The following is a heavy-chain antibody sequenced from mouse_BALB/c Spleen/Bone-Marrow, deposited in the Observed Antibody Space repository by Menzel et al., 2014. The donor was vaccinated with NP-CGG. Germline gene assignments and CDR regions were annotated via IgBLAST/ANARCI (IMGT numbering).Heavy chain of an antibody. Sequence: EVKVVESGGGLVKPGGSLKLSCAASGFTFSSYAMSWVRQAPEKRLEWVATISSGGSYTYYPDSVKGRFTISRDNAKNTLYLQMSRLRSEDTAMYYCARKSCYDCDGRPWFAYWGQGTLVTVSA. CDR2: ISSGGSYT. V-gene: IGHV5-9-3*01. D-gene: IGHD2-4*01. J-gene: IGHJ3*01. CDR1: GFTFSSYA. CDR3: ARKSCYDCDGRPWFAY.